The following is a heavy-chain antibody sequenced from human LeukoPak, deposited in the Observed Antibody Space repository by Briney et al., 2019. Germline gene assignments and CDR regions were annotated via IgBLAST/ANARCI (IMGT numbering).Heavy chain of an antibody. J-gene: IGHJ3*02. Sequence: PGGSLRLSCAASGFTFSTYWMHWVRQAPGKGLVWVSRINRDGSSTNYADSVKGRFTISRDNAKNTMYLQMNSLSAEDTAMYYCTFSSYGDHVGVDAFDIWGQGTMVTVSS. CDR1: GFTFSTYW. V-gene: IGHV3-74*01. CDR2: INRDGSST. CDR3: TFSSYGDHVGVDAFDI. D-gene: IGHD4-17*01.